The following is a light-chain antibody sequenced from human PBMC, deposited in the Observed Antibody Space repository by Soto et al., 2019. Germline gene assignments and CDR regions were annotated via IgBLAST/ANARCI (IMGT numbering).Light chain of an antibody. Sequence: QSVLTQPPSASGSPGQSVSISGTGTSSDVGGCNYVSWYQQHPGKAPKLMIYEVSKRPSGVPDRFSGSKSGNTASLTVSGLQAEDEADYYCSSYAGSNNHVVFGGGTKLTVL. CDR1: SSDVGGCNY. CDR3: SSYAGSNNHVV. J-gene: IGLJ2*01. V-gene: IGLV2-8*01. CDR2: EVS.